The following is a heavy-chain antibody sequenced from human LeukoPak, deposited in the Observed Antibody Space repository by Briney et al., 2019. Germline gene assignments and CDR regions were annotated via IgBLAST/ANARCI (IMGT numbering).Heavy chain of an antibody. V-gene: IGHV4-39*07. CDR3: ASSGSYQSGYMDV. CDR2: IYYSGST. J-gene: IGHJ6*03. CDR1: GGSISSSSYY. Sequence: ASQTLSLTCTVSGGSISSSSYYWGWIRQPPGKGLEWIGSIYYSGSTYYNPSLKSRVTISVDTSKNQFSLKLSSVTAADTAVYYCASSGSYQSGYMDVWGKGTTVTVSS. D-gene: IGHD1-26*01.